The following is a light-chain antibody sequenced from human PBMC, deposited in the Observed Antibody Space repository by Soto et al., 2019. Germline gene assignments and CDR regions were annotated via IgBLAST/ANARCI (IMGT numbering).Light chain of an antibody. CDR2: GTS. V-gene: IGKV3-20*01. CDR3: QQYGSSSWT. CDR1: QSVSSSY. J-gene: IGKJ1*01. Sequence: ERVLMQSAGTLSKSTEERATLSCRASQSVSSSYLAWYQQKPGQAPRLLIYGTSSRATAIPDRFSGSGSGTDFTLTIIRLEPEDFAVYYCQQYGSSSWTFGQGTKV.